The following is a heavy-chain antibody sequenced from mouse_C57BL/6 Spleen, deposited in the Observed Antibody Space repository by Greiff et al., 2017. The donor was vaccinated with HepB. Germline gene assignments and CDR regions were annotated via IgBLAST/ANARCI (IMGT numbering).Heavy chain of an antibody. V-gene: IGHV1-22*01. Sequence: EVQRVESGPELVKPGASVKMSCKASGYTFTDYNMHWVKQSHGKSLEWIGYINPNNGGTSYNQKFKGKATLTVNKSSSTAYMELRSLTSEDSAVYYCAREDTVVGETYFDVWGTGTTVTVSS. J-gene: IGHJ1*03. CDR2: INPNNGGT. CDR3: AREDTVVGETYFDV. CDR1: GYTFTDYN. D-gene: IGHD1-1*01.